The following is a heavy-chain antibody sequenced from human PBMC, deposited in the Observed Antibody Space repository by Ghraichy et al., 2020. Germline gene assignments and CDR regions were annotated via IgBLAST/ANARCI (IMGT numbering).Heavy chain of an antibody. CDR2: INHSGST. CDR3: ARVKGFTMVRGVTTADYYYGMDV. D-gene: IGHD3-10*01. V-gene: IGHV4-34*01. J-gene: IGHJ6*02. CDR1: GGSFSGYY. Sequence: SQTLSLTCAVYGGSFSGYYWSWIRQPPGKGLEWIGEINHSGSTNYNPSLKSRVTISVDTSKNQFSLKLSSVTAADTAVYYCARVKGFTMVRGVTTADYYYGMDVWGQGTTVTVSS.